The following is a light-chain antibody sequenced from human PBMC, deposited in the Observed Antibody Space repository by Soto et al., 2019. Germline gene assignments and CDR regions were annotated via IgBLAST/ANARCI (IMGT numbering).Light chain of an antibody. J-gene: IGKJ4*01. CDR1: QSATSSY. V-gene: IGKV3-20*01. Sequence: EIVLTQSPGTLSLSPGERATLSCRASQSATSSYLAWYQQKPGQAPRLLIYGASSRATGIPDRFSGGGSGTDFTLTISRLEPEDFAVYYCQQYGRSPLTFGGGTKVDIK. CDR3: QQYGRSPLT. CDR2: GAS.